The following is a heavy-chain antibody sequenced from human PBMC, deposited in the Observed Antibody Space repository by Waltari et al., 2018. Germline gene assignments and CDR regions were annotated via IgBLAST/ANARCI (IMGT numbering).Heavy chain of an antibody. V-gene: IGHV3-30*18. CDR1: GFTFSSYG. CDR2: IWYDGSNK. Sequence: QVQLVESGGGVVQPGRSLRLSCAASGFTFSSYGMHWVRQAPGKGLEWVAVIWYDGSNKYYADSVKGRFTISRDNSKNTLYLQMNSLRAEDTAMYYCAKAARVGIAAGPDYWGQGTLVTVSS. J-gene: IGHJ4*02. D-gene: IGHD6-13*01. CDR3: AKAARVGIAAGPDY.